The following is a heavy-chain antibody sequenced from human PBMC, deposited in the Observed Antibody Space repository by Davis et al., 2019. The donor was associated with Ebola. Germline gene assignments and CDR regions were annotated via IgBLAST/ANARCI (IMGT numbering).Heavy chain of an antibody. V-gene: IGHV1-69*13. CDR2: IIPIFGTA. Sequence: SVKVSCKASGGTFSSYAISWVRQAPGQGLEWMGGIIPIFGTANYAQKFQGRVTITADESTSTAYMELSSLRSEDTAVYYCARVRNYDFWSGYSGMDVWGQGTTATVSS. D-gene: IGHD3-3*01. J-gene: IGHJ6*02. CDR1: GGTFSSYA. CDR3: ARVRNYDFWSGYSGMDV.